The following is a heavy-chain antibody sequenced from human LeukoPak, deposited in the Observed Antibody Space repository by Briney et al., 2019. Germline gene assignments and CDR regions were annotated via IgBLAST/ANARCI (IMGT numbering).Heavy chain of an antibody. CDR2: INTNTGNP. V-gene: IGHV7-4-1*02. CDR1: GNTFTTYA. CDR3: ARDILSTAMVTKDAFDI. D-gene: IGHD5-18*01. Sequence: GASVKVSCKASGNTFTTYAMNWVRQAPGQGLEWMGWINTNTGNPIYAQGFTGRFVLSLDTSVSTAYLQISSLKDEDTAVYYCARDILSTAMVTKDAFDIWGQGTMDTVSS. J-gene: IGHJ3*02.